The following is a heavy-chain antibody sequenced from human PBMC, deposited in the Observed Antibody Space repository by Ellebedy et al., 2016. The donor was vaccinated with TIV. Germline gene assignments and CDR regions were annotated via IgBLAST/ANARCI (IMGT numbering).Heavy chain of an antibody. V-gene: IGHV4-59*01. J-gene: IGHJ3*01. CDR3: VSSVSVDAFDL. D-gene: IGHD3-10*01. CDR2: LYYTGST. Sequence: SETLSLTCAVSGGSLSDNYWTRIRQPPGKGLEWIGYLYYTGSTNYKPSLKSRVTISVNTPRNQFSLKLNSVTAADTAVYYCVSSVSVDAFDLWGQGTMVTVSS. CDR1: GGSLSDNY.